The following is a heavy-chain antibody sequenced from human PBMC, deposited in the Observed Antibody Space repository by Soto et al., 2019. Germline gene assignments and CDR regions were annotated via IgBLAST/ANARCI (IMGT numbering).Heavy chain of an antibody. V-gene: IGHV4-39*02. D-gene: IGHD5-12*01. CDR3: AIDPVDGYAFFDS. J-gene: IGHJ5*02. Sequence: SETLSLTCTVSGGSISSSSYYWGWIRQPPGKGLECIGSIYYSGSTYYNPSLKSRVTISVDTSKNQFSLKLSSVTAADTAVYWCAIDPVDGYAFFDSWGQGALVTVSS. CDR2: IYYSGST. CDR1: GGSISSSSYY.